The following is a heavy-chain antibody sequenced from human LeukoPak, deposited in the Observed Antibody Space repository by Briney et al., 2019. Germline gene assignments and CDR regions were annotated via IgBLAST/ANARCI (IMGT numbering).Heavy chain of an antibody. D-gene: IGHD4-11*01. CDR3: ARDNAVTTSLGWSDP. CDR2: INTSGSI. V-gene: IGHV4-61*02. CDR1: GGSISSGSYY. Sequence: SQALSLTCTVSGGSISSGSYYWSWIRQPAGKGLEWIGRINTSGSINYNPSLKSRVTISVDTSKNQFSLKVSSVTAADTAVYYCARDNAVTTSLGWSDPRGQGTLVTVSS. J-gene: IGHJ5*02.